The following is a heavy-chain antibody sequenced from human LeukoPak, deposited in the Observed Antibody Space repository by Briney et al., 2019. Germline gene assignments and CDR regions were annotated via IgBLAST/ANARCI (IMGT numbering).Heavy chain of an antibody. CDR3: ARQDVRGGTYFTLY. V-gene: IGHV4-39*01. CDR2: ISSSGTT. J-gene: IGHJ4*02. CDR1: GDSISSNDYY. Sequence: SETLSLTCTVSGDSISSNDYYWGWIRQPPGKGLEWIGSISSSGTTYYNPSLKSRVTISVDTSKNECSLKERSVTVADTAIYFCARQDVRGGTYFTLYWGQGTLVTVSS. D-gene: IGHD1-26*01.